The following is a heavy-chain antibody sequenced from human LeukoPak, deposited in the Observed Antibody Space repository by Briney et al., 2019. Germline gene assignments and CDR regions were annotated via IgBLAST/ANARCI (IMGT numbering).Heavy chain of an antibody. CDR3: AKSGSYSLSYFDY. V-gene: IGHV3-23*01. D-gene: IGHD1-26*01. CDR1: GFTFSSYA. Sequence: GGSLRLSCAASGFTFSSYAMSWVRQAPGKGLEWVSAISGSGGSTYYADSVKGRFTISRDNYKNTLYLQMNSLRAEDTAVYYCAKSGSYSLSYFDYWGQGTLVTVSS. CDR2: ISGSGGST. J-gene: IGHJ4*02.